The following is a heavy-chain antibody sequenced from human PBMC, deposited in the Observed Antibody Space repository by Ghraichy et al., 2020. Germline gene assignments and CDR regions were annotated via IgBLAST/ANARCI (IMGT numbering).Heavy chain of an antibody. CDR2: ITSSSSFI. CDR1: GFTFSSYS. J-gene: IGHJ6*02. D-gene: IGHD4-23*01. V-gene: IGHV3-48*02. Sequence: GESLNISCVGSGFTFSSYSMNWVRQSPGKGLEWVSYITSSSSFISYADSVKGRFTISRDNAHNSLYLQVNSLRDEDTAVYFCARGSKVVRFFYYDGMDVWGQGTTVTISS. CDR3: ARGSKVVRFFYYDGMDV.